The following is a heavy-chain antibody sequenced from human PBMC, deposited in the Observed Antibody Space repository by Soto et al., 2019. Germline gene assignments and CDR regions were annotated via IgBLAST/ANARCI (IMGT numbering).Heavy chain of an antibody. CDR2: ISSSSSYI. V-gene: IGHV3-21*01. CDR1: GFTFSSYS. Sequence: LRLSCAASGFTFSSYSMNWVRQAPGKGLEWVSSISSSSSYIYYADSVKGRFTISRDNAKNSLYLQMNSLRAEDTAVYCCAREQLVFYYYGMDVWGQGTTVTVSS. CDR3: AREQLVFYYYGMDV. D-gene: IGHD6-13*01. J-gene: IGHJ6*02.